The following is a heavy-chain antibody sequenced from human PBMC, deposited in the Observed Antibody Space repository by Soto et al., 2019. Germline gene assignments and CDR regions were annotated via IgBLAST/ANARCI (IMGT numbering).Heavy chain of an antibody. D-gene: IGHD2-21*01. CDR3: ARITLKYSGGHYDNWFDP. CDR1: GDSVSSNTAA. V-gene: IGHV6-1*01. CDR2: TYYRSNWRH. J-gene: IGHJ5*02. Sequence: SQTLSLTCAISGDSVSSNTAAWNWIRSSPSRGLEWLGRTYYRSNWRHDYAVSVKSRITVNPDTSKNHFSLQLNSVTPDDTAIYYCARITLKYSGGHYDNWFDPWGQGTLVTVSS.